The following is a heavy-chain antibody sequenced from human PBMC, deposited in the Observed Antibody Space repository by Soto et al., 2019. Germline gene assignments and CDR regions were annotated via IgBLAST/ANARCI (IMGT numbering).Heavy chain of an antibody. Sequence: GGSLRLSCAASGFTFSSYSMNWVRQAPGKGLEWVSSISSSSSYIYYADSVKGRFTISRDNAKNSLYLQMNSLRAEDTAVYYCASPWFGDVSDYGMDVWGQGTTVTVSS. J-gene: IGHJ6*02. CDR3: ASPWFGDVSDYGMDV. D-gene: IGHD3-10*01. CDR1: GFTFSSYS. CDR2: ISSSSSYI. V-gene: IGHV3-21*01.